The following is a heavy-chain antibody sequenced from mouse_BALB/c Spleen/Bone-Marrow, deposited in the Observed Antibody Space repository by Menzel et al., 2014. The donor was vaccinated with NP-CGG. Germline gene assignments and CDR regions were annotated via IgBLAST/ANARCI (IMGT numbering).Heavy chain of an antibody. CDR1: GISITTGNYR. CDR2: IYYSGTI. J-gene: IGHJ2*01. Sequence: EVKLMESGPGLVKPSQTVSLTCTVTGISITTGNYRWSWIRQFPGNKLEWIGYIYYSGTITYNPSLTSRTTITRDTSKNQFFLEMNSLTAEDTATYYCAREPYYFDYWGQGTTLTVSS. CDR3: AREPYYFDY. V-gene: IGHV3-5*02.